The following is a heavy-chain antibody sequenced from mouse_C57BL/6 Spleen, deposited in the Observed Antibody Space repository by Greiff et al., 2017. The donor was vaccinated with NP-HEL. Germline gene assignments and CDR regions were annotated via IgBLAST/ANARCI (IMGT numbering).Heavy chain of an antibody. CDR1: GYTFTSYC. Sequence: QVQLQQPGAELVKPGASVKLSCKASGYTFTSYCMHWVKQRPGQGLEWIGMIHPNSGSTNYNEKFKSKATLTVDKSSSTAYMQLSSLTSEDSAVYYCARSLITTVVDYWGQGTTLTVSS. CDR3: ARSLITTVVDY. CDR2: IHPNSGST. D-gene: IGHD1-1*01. V-gene: IGHV1-64*01. J-gene: IGHJ2*01.